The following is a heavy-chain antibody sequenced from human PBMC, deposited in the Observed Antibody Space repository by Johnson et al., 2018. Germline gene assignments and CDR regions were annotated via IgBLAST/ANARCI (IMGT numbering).Heavy chain of an antibody. CDR1: GFTFDDYA. Sequence: VQLVESGGVVVQPGGSXRLSCAASGFTFDDYAMHWVRQAPGKGLEWVSIITWDGGRTYYVDSVTGRFTISRDNSKNCLYLQMNSLRAEDTALYYCAKDYGHVTGYYYMDGWGKGTTVTVSS. D-gene: IGHD2-21*02. J-gene: IGHJ6*03. V-gene: IGHV3-43D*03. CDR3: AKDYGHVTGYYYMDG. CDR2: ITWDGGRT.